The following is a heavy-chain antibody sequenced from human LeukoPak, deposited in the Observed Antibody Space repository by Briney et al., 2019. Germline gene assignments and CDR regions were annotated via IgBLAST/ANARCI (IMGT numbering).Heavy chain of an antibody. CDR2: IYYSGST. D-gene: IGHD2-2*01. J-gene: IGHJ4*02. Sequence: PSETLSLTXTVSGGSISSSSYYWGRIRQPPGKGLEWIESIYYSGSTYYNPSLKSRVTISVDTSKNQFSLKLSSVTAADTAVYYCARLAVPGKVVVPAEDYWGQGTLVTVSS. CDR1: GGSISSSSYY. V-gene: IGHV4-39*01. CDR3: ARLAVPGKVVVPAEDY.